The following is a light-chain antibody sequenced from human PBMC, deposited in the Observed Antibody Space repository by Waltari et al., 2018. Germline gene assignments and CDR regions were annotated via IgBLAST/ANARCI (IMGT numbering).Light chain of an antibody. J-gene: IGLJ1*01. V-gene: IGLV3-1*01. Sequence: SYERTQPPSESVSTGQAVSITCTGKTLGDKYVNWYQQTAGQSPVLVIYEDTKRPSGIPGRLSASNSGNTATLTISETQAMDEADYYCQTWDSSSYVFGTGTTVTVL. CDR1: TLGDKY. CDR2: EDT. CDR3: QTWDSSSYV.